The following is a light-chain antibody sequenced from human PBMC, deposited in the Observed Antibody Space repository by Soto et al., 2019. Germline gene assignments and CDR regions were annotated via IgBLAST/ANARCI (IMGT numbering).Light chain of an antibody. CDR2: EVS. J-gene: IGLJ1*01. Sequence: QSVLTQPASVSGSPGQSITISCTGTSSDVVSYNLVSWFQQHPGKAPKLMIYEVSKRPSGVSNRFSGSKSGNTASLTISGLKAEDEADYSCRSYAGSSPPFYVYEAGHKVTFL. CDR1: SSDVVSYNL. V-gene: IGLV2-23*02. CDR3: RSYAGSSPPFYV.